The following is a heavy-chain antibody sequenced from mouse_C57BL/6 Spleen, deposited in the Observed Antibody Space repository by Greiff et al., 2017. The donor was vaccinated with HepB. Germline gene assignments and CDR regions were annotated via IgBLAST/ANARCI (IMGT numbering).Heavy chain of an antibody. CDR3: ARPPLYSTPAWFAY. J-gene: IGHJ3*01. CDR2: ISSGSSTI. V-gene: IGHV5-17*01. D-gene: IGHD2-5*01. Sequence: DVMLVESGGGLVKPGGSLKLSCAASGFTFSDYGMHWVRQAPEKGLEWVAYISSGSSTIYYADTVKGRFTISRDNAKNTLFLQMTSLRSEATAMYYCARPPLYSTPAWFAYWGKGTLVTVSA. CDR1: GFTFSDYG.